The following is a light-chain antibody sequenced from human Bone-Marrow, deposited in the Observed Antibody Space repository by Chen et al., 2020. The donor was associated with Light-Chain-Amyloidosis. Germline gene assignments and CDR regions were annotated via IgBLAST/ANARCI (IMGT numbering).Light chain of an antibody. J-gene: IGKJ1*01. CDR2: GAS. CDR3: LQDNDYPQT. V-gene: IGKV1-6*01. CDR1: QGIRTD. Sequence: IQMTQSPSSLSASIGDRVTITCRASQGIRTDLGWYQQKTGTAPKLLIYGASRVQSGVPTRFSGSGSGTDFTLTISSLQPEDFATYYCLQDNDYPQTFGQGTKVEVK.